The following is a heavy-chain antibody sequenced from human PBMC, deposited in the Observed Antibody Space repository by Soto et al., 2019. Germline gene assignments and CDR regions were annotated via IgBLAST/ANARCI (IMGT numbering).Heavy chain of an antibody. Sequence: PGGSLRLSCAASGFTFSSYGMHWVRQAPGKGLEWVAVISYDGSNKYYADSVKGRFTISRDNSKNTLYLQMNSLRAEDTAVYYCAKDWEWYYYGSGSYYFDYWGQGTLVTVAS. D-gene: IGHD3-10*01. CDR1: GFTFSSYG. V-gene: IGHV3-30*18. CDR2: ISYDGSNK. J-gene: IGHJ4*02. CDR3: AKDWEWYYYGSGSYYFDY.